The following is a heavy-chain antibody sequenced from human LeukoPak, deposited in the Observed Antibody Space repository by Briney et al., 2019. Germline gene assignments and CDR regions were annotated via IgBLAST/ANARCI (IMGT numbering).Heavy chain of an antibody. CDR1: GFTFSSYW. Sequence: GGSLRLSCAASGFTFSSYWMHWVRQAPRKGLVWVSRINSDGSSTSYADSVKGRFTISRDNAKNTLYLQMNSLRAEDTAVYYCASSGYNYGYSSGYWGQGTLVTVSS. CDR2: INSDGSST. V-gene: IGHV3-74*01. CDR3: ASSGYNYGYSSGY. D-gene: IGHD5-18*01. J-gene: IGHJ4*02.